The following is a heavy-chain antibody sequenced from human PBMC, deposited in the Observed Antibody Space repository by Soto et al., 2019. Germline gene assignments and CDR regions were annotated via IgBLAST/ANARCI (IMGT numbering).Heavy chain of an antibody. J-gene: IGHJ4*02. CDR2: ISGSGGST. V-gene: IGHV3-23*01. CDR1: GFTFSSYA. D-gene: IGHD1-26*01. Sequence: GGSLRLSCAASGFTFSSYAMSWVRQAPGKGLEWVSAISGSGGSTYYADSVKGRFTISRDNSKNTLYLQMNSLRAEDTAVYYCAKQPGGSGSYPGYFDYWGQGTLVTVSS. CDR3: AKQPGGSGSYPGYFDY.